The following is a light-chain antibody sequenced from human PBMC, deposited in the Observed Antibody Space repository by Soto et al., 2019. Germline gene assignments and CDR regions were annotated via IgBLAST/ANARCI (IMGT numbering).Light chain of an antibody. CDR1: SSDVGTYKP. Sequence: QSALTQPASVSGSPGQSITISCTGTSSDVGTYKPVSWYQQHPGKAPKVIIYDDSKRPSGVSNRFSGSKSGNTASLTISVLQAEDEADYYCCSFAGSSTWFGGGTKLTVL. CDR2: DDS. J-gene: IGLJ3*02. CDR3: CSFAGSSTW. V-gene: IGLV2-23*01.